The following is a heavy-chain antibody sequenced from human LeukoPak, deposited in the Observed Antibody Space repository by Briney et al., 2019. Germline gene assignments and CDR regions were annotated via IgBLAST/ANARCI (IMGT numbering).Heavy chain of an antibody. Sequence: GSPVKVSCKASGGTFSSYAISWVRQAPGQGLEWMGGIIPIFGTANYAQKFQGRVTITTDESTSTAYMELSSLRSEDTAVYYCARGDRVTIFGVVIGSLNMDVWGKGTTVTVSS. CDR1: GGTFSSYA. V-gene: IGHV1-69*05. CDR2: IIPIFGTA. J-gene: IGHJ6*03. CDR3: ARGDRVTIFGVVIGSLNMDV. D-gene: IGHD3-3*01.